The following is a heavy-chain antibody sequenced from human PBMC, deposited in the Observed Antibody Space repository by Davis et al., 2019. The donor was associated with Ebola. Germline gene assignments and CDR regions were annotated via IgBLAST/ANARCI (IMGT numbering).Heavy chain of an antibody. Sequence: GESLKISCAASGFAFSNFAMHWVRQAPGKGLEWVSSISSSSSYIYYADSVKGRFTISRDNAKNSLYLQMNSLRAEDTAVYYCARDPGSSSRYYYYGMDVWGQGTTVTVSS. CDR1: GFAFSNFA. D-gene: IGHD6-6*01. J-gene: IGHJ6*02. CDR2: ISSSSSYI. V-gene: IGHV3-21*01. CDR3: ARDPGSSSRYYYYGMDV.